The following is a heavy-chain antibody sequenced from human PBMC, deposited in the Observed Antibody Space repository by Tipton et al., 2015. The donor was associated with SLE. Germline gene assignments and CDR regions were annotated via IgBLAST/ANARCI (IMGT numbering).Heavy chain of an antibody. D-gene: IGHD6-13*01. CDR2: ISSSGSTI. CDR3: ARDQQLAPDYYGMDV. CDR1: GFTFSDYY. V-gene: IGHV3-11*01. J-gene: IGHJ6*02. Sequence: SLRLSCAASGFTFSDYYMSWIRQAPGKGLEWVSYISSSGSTIYYADSVKGRFTISRDNAKNSLYLQMNSLRAEDTAVYYCARDQQLAPDYYGMDVGGQGTTVTVSS.